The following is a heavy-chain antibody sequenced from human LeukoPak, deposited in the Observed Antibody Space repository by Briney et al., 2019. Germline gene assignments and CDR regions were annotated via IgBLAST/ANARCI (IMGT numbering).Heavy chain of an antibody. J-gene: IGHJ4*02. CDR2: IYYSGST. CDR3: TRTTAVVNDY. CDR1: GGSISSYY. D-gene: IGHD4-23*01. V-gene: IGHV4-59*01. Sequence: PSETLSLTCTVSGGSISSYYWSWIRQPPGKGLEWIGYIYYSGSTNYNPSLKSRVTISVDTSKNQFSLKVSSVTAADTAVYYCTRTTAVVNDYWGQGTLVTVSS.